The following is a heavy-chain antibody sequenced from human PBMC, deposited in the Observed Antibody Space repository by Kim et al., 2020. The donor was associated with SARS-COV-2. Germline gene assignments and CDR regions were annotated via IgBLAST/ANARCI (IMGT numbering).Heavy chain of an antibody. Sequence: ASVKVSCKVSGYTLTELSMHWVRQAPGKGLEWMGGFDPEDGETIYAQKFQGRVTMTEDTSTDTAYMELSSLRSEDTAVYYCATEDTAMVTITMVRGVYGFDYWGQGTLVTVSS. CDR2: FDPEDGET. D-gene: IGHD3-10*01. CDR3: ATEDTAMVTITMVRGVYGFDY. CDR1: GYTLTELS. V-gene: IGHV1-24*01. J-gene: IGHJ4*02.